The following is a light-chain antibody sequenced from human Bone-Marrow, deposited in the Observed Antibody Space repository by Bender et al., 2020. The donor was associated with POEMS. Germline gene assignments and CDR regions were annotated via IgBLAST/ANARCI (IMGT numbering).Light chain of an antibody. V-gene: IGLV2-14*02. CDR3: AVWDDSLNGWV. CDR2: EVN. Sequence: QSALTQPASVSGSPGQSITISCTGTSSDIGSYILVSWYQQHPGEAPKLMIYEVNKRPSGVSDRFSGSKSGNTASLTISGLQAEDEADYYCAVWDDSLNGWVFGGGTKLTVL. J-gene: IGLJ3*02. CDR1: SSDIGSYIL.